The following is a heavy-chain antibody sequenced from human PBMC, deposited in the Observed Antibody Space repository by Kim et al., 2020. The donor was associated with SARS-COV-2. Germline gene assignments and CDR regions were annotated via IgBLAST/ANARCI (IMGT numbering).Heavy chain of an antibody. Sequence: SVKVSCKASGGTFSSYAISWVRQAPGQGLEWMGGIIPIFGTANYAQKFQGRVTITADESTSTAYMELSSLRSEDTAVYYCARNPIAAAGPRIYYYYGMDVWGQGTTVTVSS. D-gene: IGHD6-13*01. CDR2: IIPIFGTA. CDR1: GGTFSSYA. CDR3: ARNPIAAAGPRIYYYYGMDV. J-gene: IGHJ6*02. V-gene: IGHV1-69*13.